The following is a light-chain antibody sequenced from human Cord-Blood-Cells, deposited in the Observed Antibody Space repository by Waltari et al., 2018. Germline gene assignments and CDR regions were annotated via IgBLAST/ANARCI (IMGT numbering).Light chain of an antibody. J-gene: IGKJ4*01. Sequence: DIQLTQSPSFLSASVGDRVTITCRASQGISSYLAWYQQKPGKAPKILIYAASTLQSGVPSRFSGSGSGREFTLTISRLQPEDFATYYCQQLNSYPLTFGGGTKVEIK. CDR3: QQLNSYPLT. V-gene: IGKV1-9*01. CDR2: AAS. CDR1: QGISSY.